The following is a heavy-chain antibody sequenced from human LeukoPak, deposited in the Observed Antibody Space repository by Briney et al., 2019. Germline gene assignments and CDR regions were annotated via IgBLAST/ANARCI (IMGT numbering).Heavy chain of an antibody. CDR1: GFTFSSYS. V-gene: IGHV3-21*01. Sequence: PGGSLRLSCAASGFTFSSYSMNWVRQAPGKGLEWVSSISSSSSYIYYADSVKGRFTISRDNAKNSLYLQMNSLRAGDTAVYYCAREEVAGHLDYYYYYGMDVWGQGTTVTVSS. J-gene: IGHJ6*02. D-gene: IGHD6-19*01. CDR3: AREEVAGHLDYYYYYGMDV. CDR2: ISSSSSYI.